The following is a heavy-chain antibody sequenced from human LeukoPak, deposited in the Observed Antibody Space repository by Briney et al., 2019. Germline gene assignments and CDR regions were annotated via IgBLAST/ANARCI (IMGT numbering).Heavy chain of an antibody. CDR1: GFTVSSNY. J-gene: IGHJ4*02. CDR3: ASCGGGDCYSGLFLDY. V-gene: IGHV3-53*01. Sequence: GGCLRLACAAAGFTVSSNYTSCGRQDPGKWLGWASVIYSGGSTYYADSVKGRFTISRDNSKNTLYLQMNSLRAEDTAVYYCASCGGGDCYSGLFLDYWGQGTLVTVSS. D-gene: IGHD2-21*02. CDR2: IYSGGST.